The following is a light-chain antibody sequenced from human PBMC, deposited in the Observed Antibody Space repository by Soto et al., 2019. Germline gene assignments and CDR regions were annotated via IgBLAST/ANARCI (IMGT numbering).Light chain of an antibody. V-gene: IGLV2-23*02. CDR1: NSDVGNYNH. CDR3: CSFARSSTWI. Sequence: QSALTQPASVSGSPGQSITISCTGTNSDVGNYNHVSWYQQHPGKAPKLMIYEVSKRPSGVSNRFSGSKSANTASLTISGLQAEDVAVYYCCSFARSSTWIFGGGTKVTVL. J-gene: IGLJ2*01. CDR2: EVS.